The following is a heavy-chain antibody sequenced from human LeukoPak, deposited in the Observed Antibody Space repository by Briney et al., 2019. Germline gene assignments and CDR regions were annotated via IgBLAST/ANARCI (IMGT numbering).Heavy chain of an antibody. J-gene: IGHJ4*02. V-gene: IGHV4-34*01. CDR3: ARATVAATLRSFDY. Sequence: SETLSLTCAVYGGSFSGHYWSWIRQPPGKGLEWIGEINHSGSTNYNPSLKSRVTISVDTSKNQFSLKLSSVTAADTAVYYCARATVAATLRSFDYWGQGTLVTVSS. CDR1: GGSFSGHY. D-gene: IGHD2-15*01. CDR2: INHSGST.